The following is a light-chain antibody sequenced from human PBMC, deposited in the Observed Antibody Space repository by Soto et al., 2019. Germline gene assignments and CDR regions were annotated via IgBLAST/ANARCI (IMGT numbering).Light chain of an antibody. Sequence: EIVLTQSPGTLSLSPGEGATLSCRASQSVSRSYLAWYQQKPGQAPRLLMYGASRRATGLPDRLRGSGSGTDFTLTISRLEPEDFAVYYCQQYGSSPGTFGQGTKVDIK. CDR3: QQYGSSPGT. CDR2: GAS. V-gene: IGKV3-20*01. J-gene: IGKJ1*01. CDR1: QSVSRSY.